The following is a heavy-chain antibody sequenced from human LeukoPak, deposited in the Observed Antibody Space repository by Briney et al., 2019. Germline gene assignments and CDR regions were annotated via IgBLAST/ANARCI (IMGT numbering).Heavy chain of an antibody. CDR2: IYYSGST. D-gene: IGHD3-16*01. Sequence: SETLSLTCTVSGGSISSYYWSWIRQPPGKGLEWIGYIYYSGSTNYNPSLKSRVTISVDTSKNQFSLKLSSVTAADTAVYYCARAGGWSHAFDIWGQGTMVTVSS. V-gene: IGHV4-59*01. J-gene: IGHJ3*02. CDR1: GGSISSYY. CDR3: ARAGGWSHAFDI.